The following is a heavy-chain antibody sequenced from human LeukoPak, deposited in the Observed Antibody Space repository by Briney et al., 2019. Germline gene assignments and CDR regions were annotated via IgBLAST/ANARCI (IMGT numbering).Heavy chain of an antibody. V-gene: IGHV3-21*01. CDR3: AIAAAGPLESY. CDR1: GFTFSSYS. D-gene: IGHD6-13*01. Sequence: GGSLRLSCAASGFTFSSYSMNWVRQAPGKGLEWVSSISSSSSYIYYADSVKGRFTISRDNAKNSLYLQMNSLRAEDTAVYHCAIAAAGPLESYWGQGTLVTVSS. CDR2: ISSSSSYI. J-gene: IGHJ4*02.